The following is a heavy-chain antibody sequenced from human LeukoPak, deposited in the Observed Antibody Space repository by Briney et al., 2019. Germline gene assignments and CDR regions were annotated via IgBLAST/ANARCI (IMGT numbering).Heavy chain of an antibody. CDR1: GGSISSSSYY. CDR3: ARVAIVVVPAAILGPPDDYYYMDV. J-gene: IGHJ6*03. D-gene: IGHD2-2*02. Sequence: PSETLSLTCTVSGGSISSSSYYWGWIRQPPGKGLEWIGSIYYSGSTNYNPSLKSRVTISVDKSKNQFSLKLSSVTAADTAVYYCARVAIVVVPAAILGPPDDYYYMDVWGKGTTVTVSS. CDR2: IYYSGST. V-gene: IGHV4-39*07.